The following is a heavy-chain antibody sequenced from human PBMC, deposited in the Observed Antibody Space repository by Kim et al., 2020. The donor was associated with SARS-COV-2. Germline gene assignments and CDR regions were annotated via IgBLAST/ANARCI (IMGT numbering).Heavy chain of an antibody. CDR3: ARPLGYCSGGSCNTFHL. J-gene: IGHJ4*02. D-gene: IGHD2-15*01. CDR2: INPGGSRA. Sequence: GWMGIINPGGSRANYAQKCQGRVPMTRDTSTSTVYMELSSLRSEDTAVYYCARPLGYCSGGSCNTFHLWGQGTLVTVSS. V-gene: IGHV1-46*01.